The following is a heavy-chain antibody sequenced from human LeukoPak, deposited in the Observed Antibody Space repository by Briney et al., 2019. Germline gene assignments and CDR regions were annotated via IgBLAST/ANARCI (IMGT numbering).Heavy chain of an antibody. J-gene: IGHJ6*03. D-gene: IGHD6-13*01. V-gene: IGHV3-30*02. CDR2: IRYDGSNK. CDR3: AKIAIAAAGTHYYYYYMDV. CDR1: GYTFTCYY. Sequence: SCKASGYTFTCYYMHWVRQAPGKGLEWVAFIRYDGSNKYYAYSVKGRFTISRDNSKNTLYLQMNSLRAEDTAVYYCAKIAIAAAGTHYYYYYMDVWGKGTTVTISS.